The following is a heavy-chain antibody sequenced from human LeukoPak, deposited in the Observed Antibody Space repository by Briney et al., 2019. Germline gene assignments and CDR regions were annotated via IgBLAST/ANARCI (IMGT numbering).Heavy chain of an antibody. CDR3: ARVRTDYYHMDV. CDR2: INPNSGGT. Sequence: ASVKVSCKASGYTFTGYYMHWVRQAPGQGLEWMGWINPNSGGTNYAQKFQGRVTMTRDTSISTAYMELSRLRSDDTAVYYCARVRTDYYHMDVWGKGTTVTVSS. D-gene: IGHD2-2*01. J-gene: IGHJ6*03. V-gene: IGHV1-2*02. CDR1: GYTFTGYY.